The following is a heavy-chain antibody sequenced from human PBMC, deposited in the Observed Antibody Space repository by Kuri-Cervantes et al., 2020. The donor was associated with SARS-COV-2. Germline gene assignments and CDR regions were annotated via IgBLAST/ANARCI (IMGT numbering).Heavy chain of an antibody. V-gene: IGHV3-7*05. J-gene: IGHJ4*02. Sequence: GGSLRLSCAASGFTFSSYWMSWVRQAPGKGLEWVANIKQGGSEKYYVDSVKGRFTISRDNAKNSLYLQMNSLRAEDTAVYYCARDYYDSSGYSSFDYWGQGTLVTVSS. D-gene: IGHD3-22*01. CDR1: GFTFSSYW. CDR2: IKQGGSEK. CDR3: ARDYYDSSGYSSFDY.